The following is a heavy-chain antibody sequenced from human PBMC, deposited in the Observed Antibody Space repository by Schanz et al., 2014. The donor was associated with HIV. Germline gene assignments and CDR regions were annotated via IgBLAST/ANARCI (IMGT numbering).Heavy chain of an antibody. J-gene: IGHJ6*02. CDR3: ARAAFSSEYYYGMDV. CDR2: ITPIFDTA. Sequence: QVPLVQSGAEVKKPGSSVKLSCKASGGPFSSHALSWVRQAPGQGLEWMGGITPIFDTANYAQKFQGRVTIAADESTSTAYMELSSLRSADTAVYFCARAAFSSEYYYGMDVWGQGTTVTVSS. V-gene: IGHV1-69*01. CDR1: GGPFSSHA. D-gene: IGHD3-3*02.